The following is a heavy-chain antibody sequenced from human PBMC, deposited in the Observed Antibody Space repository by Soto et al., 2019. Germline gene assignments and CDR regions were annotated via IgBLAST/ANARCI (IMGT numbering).Heavy chain of an antibody. CDR2: ISWNSGSI. CDR3: AKEWMATTDYYYYGMDV. V-gene: IGHV3-9*01. D-gene: IGHD5-12*01. Sequence: SLRLSCAASGFTFDEYAMHWVRQAPGKGLEWVSGISWNSGSIGYADSVKGRFTISRDNAKNSLYLQMNSLRAEDTALYYCAKEWMATTDYYYYGMDVWGQGTTVTVSS. CDR1: GFTFDEYA. J-gene: IGHJ6*02.